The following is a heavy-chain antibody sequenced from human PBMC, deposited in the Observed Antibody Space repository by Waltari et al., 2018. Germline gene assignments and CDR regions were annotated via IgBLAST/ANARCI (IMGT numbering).Heavy chain of an antibody. CDR3: AKVLPLSGRGRYYFDY. CDR2: SSWNSGSI. J-gene: IGHJ4*02. Sequence: EVQLVESGGGLVQPGSSRRLPCAASGFTFHDYAMHWVRAGQGKGLEWVAGSSWNSGSIGYADSVKGRFTISRDNAKNSLYLQMNSLRAEDTALYYCAKVLPLSGRGRYYFDYWGQGTLVTVSS. V-gene: IGHV3-9*01. D-gene: IGHD3-16*01. CDR1: GFTFHDYA.